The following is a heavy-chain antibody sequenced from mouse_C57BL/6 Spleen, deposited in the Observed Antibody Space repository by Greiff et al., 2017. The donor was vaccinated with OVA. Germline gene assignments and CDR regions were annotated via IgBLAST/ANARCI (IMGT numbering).Heavy chain of an antibody. J-gene: IGHJ4*01. CDR3: TRILPGYAMDY. CDR1: GYTFTSYW. Sequence: QVQLQQSGAELVKPGASVKLSCKASGYTFTSYWMQWVKQRPGQGLEWIGEIDPSDSYTNYNQKFKGKATLTVDTSSSTAYMQLSSLTSEDSEVYYCTRILPGYAMDYWGQGTSVTVSS. V-gene: IGHV1-50*01. CDR2: IDPSDSYT.